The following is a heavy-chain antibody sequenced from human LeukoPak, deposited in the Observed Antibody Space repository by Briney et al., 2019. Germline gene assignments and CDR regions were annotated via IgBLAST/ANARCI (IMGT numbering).Heavy chain of an antibody. CDR1: GDSISSGTYS. Sequence: SLTLSLTCAVSGDSISSGTYSWTWIRQPPGKGLEWIGFISHSGSTYYNPSLKSRVTISVDTSKNQFSLKLSSVTAADTAVYYCARQNYDEVNYYYYGLDVWGQGTTVTVSS. V-gene: IGHV4-30-2*01. D-gene: IGHD3-3*01. CDR2: ISHSGST. J-gene: IGHJ6*02. CDR3: ARQNYDEVNYYYYGLDV.